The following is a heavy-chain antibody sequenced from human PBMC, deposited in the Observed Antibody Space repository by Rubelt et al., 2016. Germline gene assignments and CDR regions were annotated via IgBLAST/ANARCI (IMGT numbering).Heavy chain of an antibody. J-gene: IGHJ4*02. CDR1: GGSISSYY. CDR2: IYYSGST. V-gene: IGHV4-59*01. CDR3: AREGLVAEDD. Sequence: QVQLQESGPGLVKPSETLSLTCTVSGGSISSYYWSWIRQPPGKGLEWIGYIYYSGSTNYNPSLKSRVTTSVDTSKNQCSLKLSSVTAADTAVSYVAREGLVAEDDWGQGTLVTVSA. D-gene: IGHD2-15*01.